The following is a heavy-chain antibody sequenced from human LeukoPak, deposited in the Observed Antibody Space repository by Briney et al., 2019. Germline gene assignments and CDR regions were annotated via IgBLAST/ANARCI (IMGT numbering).Heavy chain of an antibody. V-gene: IGHV3-23*01. CDR2: ISPSGSST. D-gene: IGHD6-19*01. CDR1: GFTFSNYA. Sequence: GGSLRLSCAASGFTFSNYAMSWVRQAPGKGLDWVSTISPSGSSTYYADSVKGRFTISRDNSKNTLYLQMNSLRAEDTAVYYCAKRGSGEDYWGQGTLVTVSS. J-gene: IGHJ4*02. CDR3: AKRGSGEDY.